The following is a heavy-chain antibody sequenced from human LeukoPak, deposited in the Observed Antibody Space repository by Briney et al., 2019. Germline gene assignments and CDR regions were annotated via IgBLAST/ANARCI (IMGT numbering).Heavy chain of an antibody. CDR2: IKSKPDGGTT. CDR3: VAREA. J-gene: IGHJ5*02. CDR1: GFTVSDAW. V-gene: IGHV3-15*01. Sequence: GGSLTLSCAASGFTVSDAWMHWVRQAPGGGLEWVGRIKSKPDGGTTDYAAPVKGRFTISRDESESALYLQMSSLTTDDTAVYYCVAREAWGQGTLVTVSS.